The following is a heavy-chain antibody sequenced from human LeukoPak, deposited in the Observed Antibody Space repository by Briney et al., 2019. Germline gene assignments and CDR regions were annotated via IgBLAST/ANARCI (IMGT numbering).Heavy chain of an antibody. CDR1: GFTFSSYS. V-gene: IGHV3-48*04. D-gene: IGHD6-13*01. Sequence: GGSLRLSCAASGFTFSSYSMNWVRQAPGKGLEWVSYISSSSSTIYYADSVKGRFTISRDNAKNSLYLQMNSLRAEDTAAYYCARDQVTYSSSWYIHWGQGALVTVSS. J-gene: IGHJ4*02. CDR2: ISSSSSTI. CDR3: ARDQVTYSSSWYIH.